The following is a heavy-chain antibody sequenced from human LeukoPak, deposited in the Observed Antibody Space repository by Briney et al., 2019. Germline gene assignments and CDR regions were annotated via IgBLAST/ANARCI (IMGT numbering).Heavy chain of an antibody. CDR3: ARVAGTIRIWPQPFGDGMGV. CDR2: ISGSGDST. Sequence: GGSLRLSCAASGFTFSSYAVSWVRQAPGKGLEWVSVISGSGDSTYYADSVKGRFTISRDNSKNTLYLQMNSLRAEDTAVYYCARVAGTIRIWPQPFGDGMGVWGQGTTVTVSS. CDR1: GFTFSSYA. D-gene: IGHD3-16*01. V-gene: IGHV3-23*01. J-gene: IGHJ6*02.